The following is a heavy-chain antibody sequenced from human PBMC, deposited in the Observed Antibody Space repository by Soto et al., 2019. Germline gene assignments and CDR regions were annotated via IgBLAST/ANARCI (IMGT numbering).Heavy chain of an antibody. V-gene: IGHV4-30-4*01. CDR2: IDFSGST. CDR1: GDSISSGDYY. J-gene: IGHJ6*02. Sequence: QVQLQESGPGLVKPSQTLSLTCTVSGDSISSGDYYWSWIRQPPGKGLEWIGYIDFSGSTYYNTSLKSRVTTSVDTSKNHFSRRLTSVTAADKAVDYCARVEGRILDVWGQGTTVTVSS. CDR3: ARVEGRILDV. D-gene: IGHD2-15*01.